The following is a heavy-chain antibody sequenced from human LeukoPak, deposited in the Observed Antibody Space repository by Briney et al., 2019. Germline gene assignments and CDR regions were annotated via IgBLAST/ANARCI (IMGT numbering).Heavy chain of an antibody. CDR2: ISGVGGST. V-gene: IGHV3-23*01. D-gene: IGHD1-26*01. CDR1: GFTFTNYA. CDR3: AQDLSSGSQM. Sequence: GGSLRLSCAASGFTFTNYAMNWVRQAPGKGLEWVSYISGVGGSTSYADSVKGRFTISRDNSKNTLYLQMNSLRVEDTAIYFCAQDLSSGSQMWGQGTLVTVSS. J-gene: IGHJ4*02.